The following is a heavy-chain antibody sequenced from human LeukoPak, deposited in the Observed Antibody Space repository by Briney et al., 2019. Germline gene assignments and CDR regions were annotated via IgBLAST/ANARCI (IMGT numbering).Heavy chain of an antibody. Sequence: GGSLRLSCAASGFTFSSYAMSWVRRAPGKGLEWVSAISGSGDSTYYADSVKGRFTISRDNSKNTLYLHMNSLRAEDTAVYYCVKDNAINYYDSSGYGDYDYWGQGTLVTVSS. V-gene: IGHV3-23*01. CDR3: VKDNAINYYDSSGYGDYDY. J-gene: IGHJ4*02. CDR1: GFTFSSYA. D-gene: IGHD3-22*01. CDR2: ISGSGDST.